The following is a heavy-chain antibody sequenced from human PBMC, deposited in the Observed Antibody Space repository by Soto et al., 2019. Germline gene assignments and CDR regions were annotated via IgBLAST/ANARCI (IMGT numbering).Heavy chain of an antibody. CDR1: GYTFTSYD. CDR2: MNPNSGNT. D-gene: IGHD3-16*01. J-gene: IGHJ4*02. CDR3: ARGPLPMIYGGSEASTVHY. V-gene: IGHV1-8*01. Sequence: QVQLVQSGAEVKKPGASVKVSCKASGYTFTSYDINWVRQATGQGLEWMGWMNPNSGNTGYAQKFQGRVTMTRNTSISTAYMELSSLRSEDTAVYYCARGPLPMIYGGSEASTVHYWGQGTLVTVSS.